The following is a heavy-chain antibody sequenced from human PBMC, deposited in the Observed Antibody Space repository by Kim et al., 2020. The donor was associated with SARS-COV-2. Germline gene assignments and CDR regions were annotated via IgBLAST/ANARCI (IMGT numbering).Heavy chain of an antibody. CDR2: INPNSGGT. J-gene: IGHJ4*02. D-gene: IGHD3-10*01. Sequence: ASVNVSCKASGYTFTGYYMHWVRQAPGQGLEWMGWINPNSGGTNYAQKFQGWVTMTRDTSISTAYMELSRLRSDDTAVYYCARSGVRSYYYGSGSYYNGFDYWGQGTLVTVSS. CDR3: ARSGVRSYYYGSGSYYNGFDY. CDR1: GYTFTGYY. V-gene: IGHV1-2*04.